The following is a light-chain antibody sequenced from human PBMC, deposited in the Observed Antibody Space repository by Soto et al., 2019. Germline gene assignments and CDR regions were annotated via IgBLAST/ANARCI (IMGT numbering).Light chain of an antibody. CDR1: QSISSW. CDR2: DAS. Sequence: DIQMTQSPSTLSASVGDRVTITCRASQSISSWLAWYQQKPGKAPKVLIYDASNLESGVPLRFSGSGSGTEFTLTISSLQPDATATYYCQQYNTYSWTFGKGTKVEIK. V-gene: IGKV1-5*01. CDR3: QQYNTYSWT. J-gene: IGKJ1*01.